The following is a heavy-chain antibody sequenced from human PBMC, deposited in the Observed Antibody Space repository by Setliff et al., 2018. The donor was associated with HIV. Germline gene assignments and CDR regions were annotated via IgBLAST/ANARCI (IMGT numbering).Heavy chain of an antibody. CDR1: GSTFSNYW. CDR3: VRTGLGLREVLSPGV. V-gene: IGHV3-7*03. D-gene: IGHD3-10*01. J-gene: IGHJ6*03. Sequence: LRLSCAASGSTFSNYWMSWVRQAPGKGPEWVANIKQDGSEKYYVESVKGRFTISRDNAKNSLYLQMNSLRVEDTAVYYCVRTGLGLREVLSPGVWGTGTTVTVS. CDR2: IKQDGSEK.